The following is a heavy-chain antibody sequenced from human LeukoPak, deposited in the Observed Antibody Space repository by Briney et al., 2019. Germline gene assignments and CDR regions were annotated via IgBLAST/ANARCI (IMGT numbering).Heavy chain of an antibody. CDR2: IFSSGAT. CDR1: GDSINSYY. CDR3: ARRAKNAYCFDY. V-gene: IGHV4-59*08. D-gene: IGHD1-26*01. Sequence: SETLSLTCTVSGDSINSYYRTWIRQPPGKGLEWIGYIFSSGATNYNPSLKSRVTMSVDTSKNQFSLRLSSVTAADTAVYYCARRAKNAYCFDYWGQGTLVTVSS. J-gene: IGHJ4*02.